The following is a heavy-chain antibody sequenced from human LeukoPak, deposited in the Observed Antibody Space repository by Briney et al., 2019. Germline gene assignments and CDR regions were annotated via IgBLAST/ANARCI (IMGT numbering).Heavy chain of an antibody. Sequence: GASVKVSCKASGYTFIGYYMHWVRQAPGQGLEWMGWINPNNGGTNYAQKFQGRVTMTRDMSTSTAYMELSRLRSDDTAVYYCARDSAGTEGYYYYMDVWGKGTTVTVSS. CDR2: INPNNGGT. J-gene: IGHJ6*03. D-gene: IGHD3/OR15-3a*01. V-gene: IGHV1-2*02. CDR3: ARDSAGTEGYYYYMDV. CDR1: GYTFIGYY.